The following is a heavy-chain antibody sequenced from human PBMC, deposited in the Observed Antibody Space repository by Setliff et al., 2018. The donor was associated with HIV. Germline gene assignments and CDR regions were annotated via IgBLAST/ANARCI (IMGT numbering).Heavy chain of an antibody. CDR1: GYTFTSYG. CDR2: ISAYNGNT. V-gene: IGHV1-18*01. Sequence: RASVKVSCKASGYTFTSYGISWVRQAPGQGLEWMGWISAYNGNTNYAQKLQGRVTMTTDTSTSTAYMELRSLRSDDTAVYYCANYYYDSSGLFPRDAFDIWGQGTMVTVSS. D-gene: IGHD3-22*01. CDR3: ANYYYDSSGLFPRDAFDI. J-gene: IGHJ3*02.